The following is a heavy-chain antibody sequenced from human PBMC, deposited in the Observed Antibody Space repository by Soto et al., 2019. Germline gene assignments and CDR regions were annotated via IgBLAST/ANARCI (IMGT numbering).Heavy chain of an antibody. CDR2: IIPIFGTA. D-gene: IGHD3-10*01. CDR1: GGTFSSYA. V-gene: IGHV1-69*13. Sequence: SVKVSCKASGGTFSSYAISWVRQAPGQGLEWMGGIIPIFGTANYAQKFQGRVTITADESTSTAYMELSSLRSEDTAVYYCARQDPSGLYYFDYWGQGTQVTVSS. J-gene: IGHJ4*02. CDR3: ARQDPSGLYYFDY.